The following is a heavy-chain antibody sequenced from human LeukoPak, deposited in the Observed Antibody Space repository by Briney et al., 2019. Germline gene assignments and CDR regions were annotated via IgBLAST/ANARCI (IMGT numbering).Heavy chain of an antibody. CDR2: IYYSGST. CDR3: ARVFYQEPGYSYGSDYWYFDL. D-gene: IGHD5-18*01. V-gene: IGHV4-59*01. Sequence: PSETLSLTCTVSGGSISSYYWSWIRQPPGKGLEWIGYIYYSGSTNYNPSLKSRVTISVDTSKNQFSLKLSSVTAADTAVYYCARVFYQEPGYSYGSDYWYFDLWGRGTLVTVSS. CDR1: GGSISSYY. J-gene: IGHJ2*01.